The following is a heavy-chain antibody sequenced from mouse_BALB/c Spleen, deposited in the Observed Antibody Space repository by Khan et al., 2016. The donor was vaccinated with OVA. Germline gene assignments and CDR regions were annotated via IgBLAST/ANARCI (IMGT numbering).Heavy chain of an antibody. V-gene: IGHV1S137*01. CDR2: ISSYYGVP. CDR1: GYTFTDYA. J-gene: IGHJ3*01. Sequence: QVQLKQSGAELVRPGVSLKISCTGSGYTFTDYAMHWVKQSHAKSLEWIGVISSYYGVPDYTQKFKGKATMTVDSSSSTAYLELPRLTSDDSAIYYCASGGKFAYWGQGTLVTVS. CDR3: ASGGKFAY. D-gene: IGHD1-1*02.